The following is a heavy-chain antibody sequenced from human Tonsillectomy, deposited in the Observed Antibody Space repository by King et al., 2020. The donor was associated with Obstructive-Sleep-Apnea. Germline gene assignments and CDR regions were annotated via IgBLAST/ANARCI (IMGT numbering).Heavy chain of an antibody. CDR2: IYTSGST. D-gene: IGHD6-19*01. CDR3: AGERGRGWYTVDNWFDP. V-gene: IGHV4-4*07. CDR1: GGSISGYY. J-gene: IGHJ5*02. Sequence: QLQESGPGLVKPSETLSLTCTVSGGSISGYYWSWIRQPAGKGLEWIGRIYTSGSTNYNPSLKSRVTMSVDTSKNQFSLKLSSVTAADTAVYYCAGERGRGWYTVDNWFDPGGQGTLVTVSS.